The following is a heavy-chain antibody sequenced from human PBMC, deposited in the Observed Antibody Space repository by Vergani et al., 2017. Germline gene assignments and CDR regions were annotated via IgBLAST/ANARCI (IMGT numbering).Heavy chain of an antibody. V-gene: IGHV1-3*01. J-gene: IGHJ4*02. CDR3: ARGTYTVTTRVFDY. D-gene: IGHD4-17*01. CDR1: GYTFTSYA. CDR2: INAGNGNT. Sequence: QVQLVQSGAEVKKPGASVKVSCKASGYTFTSYAMHWMRQAPGQRLEWMGWINAGNGNTKYSQKFQGRVTITRDTSASTAYMELSSLRSEATAVYYCARGTYTVTTRVFDYWGQGTLVTVSS.